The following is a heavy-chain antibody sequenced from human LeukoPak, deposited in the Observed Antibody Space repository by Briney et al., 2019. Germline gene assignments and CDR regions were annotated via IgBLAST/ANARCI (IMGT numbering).Heavy chain of an antibody. Sequence: ASVKVSCKVSGYTLTELSMHWVRQAPGKGLEWMGGFDPEDGETICAQKFQGRVTMTEDTSTDTAYMELSSLRSEDTAVYYCATPGPIVVVVAATDDAFDIWGQGTMVTVSS. CDR1: GYTLTELS. CDR3: ATPGPIVVVVAATDDAFDI. V-gene: IGHV1-24*01. J-gene: IGHJ3*02. CDR2: FDPEDGET. D-gene: IGHD2-15*01.